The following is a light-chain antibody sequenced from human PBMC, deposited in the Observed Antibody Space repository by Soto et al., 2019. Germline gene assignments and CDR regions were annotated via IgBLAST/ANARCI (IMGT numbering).Light chain of an antibody. CDR1: ESLIHSDGSTY. J-gene: IGKJ1*01. CDR2: EVS. V-gene: IGKV2-30*02. Sequence: DVVMTQSPLSLPVTLGQPASISCRSSESLIHSDGSTYLSWFQQRPGQSPRRLIYEVSDRDSGVPDRVSGSGLGTDFTLKISRVEAEDVGVYYCMQGTHWPWTFGQGTEVEIK. CDR3: MQGTHWPWT.